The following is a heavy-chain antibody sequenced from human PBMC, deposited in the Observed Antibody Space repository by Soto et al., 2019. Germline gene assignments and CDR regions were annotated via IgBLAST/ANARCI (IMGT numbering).Heavy chain of an antibody. J-gene: IGHJ5*02. CDR3: AHRRGLRFLELYNWFAP. V-gene: IGHV2-5*01. Sequence: QITLKESGPTLVKPTQTLTLTCTFSGFSFSPSAVGVGWIRQPPGKALEWLALIFGNEDKRYSPSLKSRLTSTNDTSKNQVVLTMTNRDPVDTATYYCAHRRGLRFLELYNWFAPWGQGTLVSVSS. D-gene: IGHD3-3*01. CDR1: GFSFSPSAVG. CDR2: IFGNEDK.